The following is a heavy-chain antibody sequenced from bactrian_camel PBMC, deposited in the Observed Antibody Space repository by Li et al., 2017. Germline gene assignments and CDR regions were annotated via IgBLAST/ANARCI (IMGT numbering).Heavy chain of an antibody. CDR1: GFIASKYL. V-gene: IGHV3S40*01. J-gene: IGHJ7*01. CDR2: ISGDGRWT. Sequence: QLVESGGDLVQPGGTLRLSCKASGFIASKYLIVWIRQAPGKGPEWVASISGDGRWTFYGDSVKGRFTISRDNAIDTVYLHLSSLRSEDTALYYCTTPGMENWGKGTQVTVS.